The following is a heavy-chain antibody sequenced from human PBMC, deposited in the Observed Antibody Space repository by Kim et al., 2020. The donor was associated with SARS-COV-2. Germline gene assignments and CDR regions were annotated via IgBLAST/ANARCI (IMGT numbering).Heavy chain of an antibody. J-gene: IGHJ6*02. V-gene: IGHV4-4*02. CDR1: GGSISSSNW. Sequence: SETLSLTCAVSGGSISSSNWWSWVRQPPGKGLEWIGEIYHSGSTNYNPPLKSRLTISVDKSKNQFSLKLSSVTAADTAVYYCARGAVAYDSSGSYEGDGMDVWGQGTTFAVSS. D-gene: IGHD3-22*01. CDR3: ARGAVAYDSSGSYEGDGMDV. CDR2: IYHSGST.